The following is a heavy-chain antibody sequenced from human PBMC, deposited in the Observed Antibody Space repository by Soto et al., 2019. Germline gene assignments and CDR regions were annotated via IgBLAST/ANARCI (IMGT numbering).Heavy chain of an antibody. Sequence: GGSLRLSCVASGFAFKNYAMTWVRQAPGKGLEWVSGISGSGNTYYADSVKGRFTISRDNPRNTLYLQMDSLRAEDTAVYYCAKRGPVVTLEKYFDYWGQGTLVTVSS. D-gene: IGHD2-21*02. CDR1: GFAFKNYA. J-gene: IGHJ4*02. CDR3: AKRGPVVTLEKYFDY. CDR2: ISGSGNT. V-gene: IGHV3-23*01.